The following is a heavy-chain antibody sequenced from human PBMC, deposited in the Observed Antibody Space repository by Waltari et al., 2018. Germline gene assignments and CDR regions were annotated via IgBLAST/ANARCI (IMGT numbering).Heavy chain of an antibody. Sequence: EVQLLESGGELGLEGVSLGRSCCVSGITFPRYAINWVRRAPGTGLQWVAAISFSDATFHADSVKGRFTISRDTSKDTVYLQMNSLRADDTAVYYCAKPFYNWDDPLVSWGQGTPVTVSS. V-gene: IGHV3-23*01. CDR2: ISFSDAT. CDR1: GITFPRYA. J-gene: IGHJ5*02. D-gene: IGHD1-20*01. CDR3: AKPFYNWDDPLVS.